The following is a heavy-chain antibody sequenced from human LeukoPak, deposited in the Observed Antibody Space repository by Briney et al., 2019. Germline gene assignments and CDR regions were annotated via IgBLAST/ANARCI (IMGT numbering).Heavy chain of an antibody. J-gene: IGHJ5*01. CDR1: GFTFSSYA. CDR2: IGAYAART. V-gene: IGHV3-23*01. D-gene: IGHD1-26*01. Sequence: PGGSLRLSCAASGFTFSSYAMTWVRQAPGRGLEWVSTIGAYAARTYYADSVKGRFTTSRENSKSTLSLQMNSLRAEDTALYYCAKDPLGGGRSLINWFDSWGQGVWVTVSS. CDR3: AKDPLGGGRSLINWFDS.